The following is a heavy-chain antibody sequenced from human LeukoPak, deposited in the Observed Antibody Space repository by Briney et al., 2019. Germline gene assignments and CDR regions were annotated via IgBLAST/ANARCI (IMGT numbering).Heavy chain of an antibody. Sequence: GGSLRLSCAASGFTFSSYGMHWVRQAPGKGLEWVAVISYDGSNKYYADSVKGRFTISRDNSKNTLYLQMNSLRAEDTAVYYCAKEGKDSSGWYLGFDIWGQGTMVTVSS. CDR1: GFTFSSYG. V-gene: IGHV3-30*18. CDR2: ISYDGSNK. CDR3: AKEGKDSSGWYLGFDI. D-gene: IGHD6-19*01. J-gene: IGHJ3*02.